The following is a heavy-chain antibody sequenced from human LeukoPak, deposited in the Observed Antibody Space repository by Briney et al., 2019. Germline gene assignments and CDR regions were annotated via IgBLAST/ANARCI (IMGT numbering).Heavy chain of an antibody. V-gene: IGHV4-39*07. CDR1: GFTFSSYA. D-gene: IGHD3-10*01. CDR3: ARQGGSGSVYAYYFDY. Sequence: GSLRLSCAASGFTFSSYAMHWVRQAPGKGLEWIGSIYYSGSTYYNPSLKSRVTISVDTSKNQFSLKLSSVTAADTAVYYCARQGGSGSVYAYYFDYWGQGTLVTVSS. CDR2: IYYSGST. J-gene: IGHJ4*02.